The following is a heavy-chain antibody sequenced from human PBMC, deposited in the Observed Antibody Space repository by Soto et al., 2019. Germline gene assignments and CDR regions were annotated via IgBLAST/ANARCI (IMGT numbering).Heavy chain of an antibody. Sequence: QVQLVESGGGVVQPGRSLRLSCAASGFTFSSYGMHWVRQAPGKGLEWVAVISYDGSNKYYADSVKGRFTISRDNSKNPLYLQMTSLGAEDTAVYYCPKGGGGFGELGVDYWGQGTLVTVSS. J-gene: IGHJ4*02. D-gene: IGHD3-10*01. CDR1: GFTFSSYG. CDR2: ISYDGSNK. CDR3: PKGGGGFGELGVDY. V-gene: IGHV3-30*18.